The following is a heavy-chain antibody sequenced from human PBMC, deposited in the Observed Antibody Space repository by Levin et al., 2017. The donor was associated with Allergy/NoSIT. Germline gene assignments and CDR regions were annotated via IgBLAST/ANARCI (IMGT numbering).Heavy chain of an antibody. CDR3: ARADGLSSDYYGMDV. CDR1: GGTFSSYA. J-gene: IGHJ6*02. V-gene: IGHV1-69*13. Sequence: VASVKVSCKASGGTFSSYAISWVRQAPGQGLEWMGGIIPIFGTANYAQKFQGRVTITADESTSTAYMELSSLRSEDTAVYYCARADGLSSDYYGMDVWGQGTTVTVSS. D-gene: IGHD6-6*01. CDR2: IIPIFGTA.